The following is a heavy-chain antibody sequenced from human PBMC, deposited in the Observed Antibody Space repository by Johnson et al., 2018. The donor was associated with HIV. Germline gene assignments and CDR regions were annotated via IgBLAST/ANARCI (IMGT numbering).Heavy chain of an antibody. D-gene: IGHD4-11*01. Sequence: EVQVVESGGGLVQPGGSLRLSCAASGFTFSSYWMSWVRQAPGKGLEWVANIKQGGSEKYYVDSVKGRFSISRDNAKNSLYLQMNSLRAEGTALYYCARAGYSNYDRAFDIGGQGTMVTVSS. CDR3: ARAGYSNYDRAFDI. CDR1: GFTFSSYW. CDR2: IKQGGSEK. J-gene: IGHJ3*02. V-gene: IGHV3-7*01.